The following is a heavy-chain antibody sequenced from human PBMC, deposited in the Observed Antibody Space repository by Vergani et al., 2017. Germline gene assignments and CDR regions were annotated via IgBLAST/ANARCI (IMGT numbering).Heavy chain of an antibody. J-gene: IGHJ4*02. CDR2: IYHSGST. V-gene: IGHV4-38-2*02. CDR1: GYSISSGYY. D-gene: IGHD2-21*01. Sequence: QVKLQESGPGLLKPSETLSLTCTVSGYSISSGYYWGWIRQPPGKGLEWIGSIYHSGSTYYNPSLKSRVTISVDTSKKQFSLRLSSVTAADTAVYYCAGGNCGVNGPKYNWLARGGRGILVTVSS. CDR3: AGGNCGVNGPKYNWLAR.